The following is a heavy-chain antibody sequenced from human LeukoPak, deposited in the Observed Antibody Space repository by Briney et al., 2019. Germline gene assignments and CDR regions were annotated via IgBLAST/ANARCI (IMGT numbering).Heavy chain of an antibody. CDR1: GGSISSYY. D-gene: IGHD6-13*01. J-gene: IGHJ6*02. CDR2: IYHSGST. V-gene: IGHV4-38-2*02. CDR3: ARVEEQPRLGYYYYGMDV. Sequence: PSETLSLTCTVSGGSISSYYWSWIRQPPGKGLEWIGSIYHSGSTYYNPSLKSRVTISVDTSKNQFSLKLSSVTAADTAVYYCARVEEQPRLGYYYYGMDVWGQGTTVTVSS.